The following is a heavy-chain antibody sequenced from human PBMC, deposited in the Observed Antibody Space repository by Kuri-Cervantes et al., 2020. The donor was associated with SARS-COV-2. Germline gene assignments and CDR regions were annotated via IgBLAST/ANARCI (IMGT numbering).Heavy chain of an antibody. V-gene: IGHV1-18*01. CDR2: ISAYNGNT. CDR1: GYTFTSYG. CDR3: ATAYGSGSYLG. J-gene: IGHJ4*02. Sequence: ASVKVSCKASGYTFTSYGISWVRQAPGQGLEWMGWISAYNGNTNYAQKLQGRVTMTGDTSTDTAYMELSSLRSEDTAVYYCATAYGSGSYLGWGQGTLVTVSS. D-gene: IGHD3-10*01.